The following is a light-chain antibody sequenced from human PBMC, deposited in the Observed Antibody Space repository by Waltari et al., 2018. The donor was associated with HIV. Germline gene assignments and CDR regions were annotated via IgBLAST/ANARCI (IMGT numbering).Light chain of an antibody. J-gene: IGLJ3*02. CDR3: AAWDDSLSGVL. V-gene: IGLV1-47*01. CDR2: RNN. Sequence: QSVLTQPPSASGAPGQRVTMSCSGSSSNIGGNYVYWYQHLPGSAPKLLISRNNNRPSGAPDRCAGSKSGTSASLAISGLRSEDEADYYCAAWDDSLSGVLFGGGTKLTVL. CDR1: SSNIGGNY.